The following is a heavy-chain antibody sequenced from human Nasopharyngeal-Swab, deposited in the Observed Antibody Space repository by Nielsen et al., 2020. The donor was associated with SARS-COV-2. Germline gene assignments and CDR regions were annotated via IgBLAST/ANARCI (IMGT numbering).Heavy chain of an antibody. CDR3: ARDPTYFDWLLPDY. Sequence: GESLKISCAASGFTFSSYSMNWVRQAPGKGLEWVSYISSSSSTIYYADSAKGRFTISRDNAKNSLYLQMNSLRDEDTAVYYCARDPTYFDWLLPDYWGQGTLVTVSS. V-gene: IGHV3-48*02. CDR2: ISSSSSTI. D-gene: IGHD3-9*01. J-gene: IGHJ4*02. CDR1: GFTFSSYS.